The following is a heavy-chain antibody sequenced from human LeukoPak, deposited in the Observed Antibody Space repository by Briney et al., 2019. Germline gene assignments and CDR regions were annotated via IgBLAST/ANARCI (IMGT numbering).Heavy chain of an antibody. CDR2: IIPGSGGT. D-gene: IGHD2-2*03. J-gene: IGHJ5*02. CDR3: VRNGYCDTTSCYAWFDP. V-gene: IGHV1-2*02. Sequence: EASVKVSCKASGFTFTDYYIHWMRQAPGQGPEWLGWIIPGSGGTNYAQKFQGRVTLTTDTSISTAYMELSSLRSDDPAVYYCVRNGYCDTTSCYAWFDPWGQGTLVTVSS. CDR1: GFTFTDYY.